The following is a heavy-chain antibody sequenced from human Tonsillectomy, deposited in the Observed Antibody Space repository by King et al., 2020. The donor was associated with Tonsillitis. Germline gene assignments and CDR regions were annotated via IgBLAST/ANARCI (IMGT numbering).Heavy chain of an antibody. V-gene: IGHV3-53*04. CDR1: GFIVSSNY. Sequence: DVQLVQSGGGLVQPGGSLRLSCTASGFIVSSNYMSWVRQAPGKGLEWVSVIYSGGSPYYADSVKGRFTISRHNSNNTLYLQINDVRPEDTAIYYCAGSQPYGSGSYLFRYFDYWGQGTLVTVSS. D-gene: IGHD3-10*01. CDR2: IYSGGSP. J-gene: IGHJ4*02. CDR3: AGSQPYGSGSYLFRYFDY.